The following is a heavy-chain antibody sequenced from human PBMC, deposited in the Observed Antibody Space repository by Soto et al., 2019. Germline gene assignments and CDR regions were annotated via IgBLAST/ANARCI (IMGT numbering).Heavy chain of an antibody. Sequence: SETLSLTCTVSGGSFKSGSYSWSWIRQPPGKGLEWIGYVYHTGRTSYNPSLKSRVSISMDTSKNQFSLNLDSVTAADTAVYFCARDFAYFDSWAQGTLVTVSS. V-gene: IGHV4-61*01. J-gene: IGHJ4*02. CDR1: GGSFKSGSYS. CDR2: VYHTGRT. CDR3: ARDFAYFDS. D-gene: IGHD3-3*01.